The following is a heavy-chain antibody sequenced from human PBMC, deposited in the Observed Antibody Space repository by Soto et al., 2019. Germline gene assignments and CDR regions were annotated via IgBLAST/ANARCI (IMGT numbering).Heavy chain of an antibody. V-gene: IGHV4-39*01. CDR2: VYYSGST. CDR3: ARHQYYYDSSGYTLDY. CDR1: GGSISSSTYY. Sequence: SETLSLTCAVSGGSISSSTYYWGWIRQPPGKGLEWIGSVYYSGSTYYNPSLKSRVTISVDTSNNQFSLKLNSVTAADTAVYYCARHQYYYDSSGYTLDYWGQGTLVTVSS. D-gene: IGHD3-22*01. J-gene: IGHJ4*02.